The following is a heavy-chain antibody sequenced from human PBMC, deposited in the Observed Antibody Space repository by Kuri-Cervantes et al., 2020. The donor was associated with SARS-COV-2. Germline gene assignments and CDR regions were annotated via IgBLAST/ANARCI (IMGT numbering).Heavy chain of an antibody. J-gene: IGHJ4*02. CDR2: ISSGSDYI. Sequence: GGSLRLSCAASEFTSSNYDMTWVRQAPGMGLEWVSSISSGSDYIYYADSVKGRFTVSRDNAENSLYLQMNSLGVGDTAVYYCGRHRGYCSGGGCYSTGFSFDYWGQGALVTVSS. CDR1: EFTSSNYD. CDR3: GRHRGYCSGGGCYSTGFSFDY. D-gene: IGHD2-15*01. V-gene: IGHV3-21*01.